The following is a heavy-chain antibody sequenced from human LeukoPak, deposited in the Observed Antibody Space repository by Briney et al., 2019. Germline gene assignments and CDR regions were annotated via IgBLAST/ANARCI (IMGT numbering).Heavy chain of an antibody. Sequence: GGSLRLSCAASGFTFSSYAMSWARQAPGKGLEWVSAISGSGGSTYYADSVKGRFTISRDNSKNTLYLQMNSLRAEDTAVYYCAKGGVIVYYFDYWGQGTLVTVSS. CDR3: AKGGVIVYYFDY. CDR1: GFTFSSYA. V-gene: IGHV3-23*01. CDR2: ISGSGGST. D-gene: IGHD3-16*02. J-gene: IGHJ4*02.